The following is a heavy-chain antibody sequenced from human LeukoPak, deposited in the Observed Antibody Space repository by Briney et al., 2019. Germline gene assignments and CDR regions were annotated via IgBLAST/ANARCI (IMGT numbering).Heavy chain of an antibody. V-gene: IGHV4-59*01. D-gene: IGHD2-2*01. CDR2: IYYSGST. CDR3: ARARHCSSTSCYYPSLFDY. Sequence: SETLSLTCTVSGGSFSSYYWSWIRQPPGKGLEWIGYIYYSGSTNYNPSLKSRVTISVDTSKNQFSLKLSSVTAADTAVYYCARARHCSSTSCYYPSLFDYWGQGTLVTVSS. CDR1: GGSFSSYY. J-gene: IGHJ4*02.